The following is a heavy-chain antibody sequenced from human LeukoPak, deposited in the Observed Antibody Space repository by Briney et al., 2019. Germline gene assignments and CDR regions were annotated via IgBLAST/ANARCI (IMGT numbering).Heavy chain of an antibody. CDR3: ATTGLLVAPI. D-gene: IGHD5-12*01. V-gene: IGHV4-61*02. CDR2: IYTSAST. CDR1: GASISSGSYY. J-gene: IGHJ3*02. Sequence: PSETLSLTCTVSGASISSGSYYWSWIRQPAGKGLEWIGRIYTSASTNYNPSLKSRVTISVDTAKNQFSLKLSSVTAADTAVYYCATTGLLVAPIWGQGTMVTASS.